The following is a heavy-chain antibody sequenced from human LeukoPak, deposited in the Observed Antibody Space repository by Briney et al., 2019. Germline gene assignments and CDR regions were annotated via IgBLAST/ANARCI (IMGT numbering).Heavy chain of an antibody. D-gene: IGHD5-18*01. V-gene: IGHV1-2*02. CDR1: GYTLTGYY. CDR2: INPTSGGT. J-gene: IGHJ4*02. Sequence: ASVKVSCKASGYTLTGYYIHWVRQAPGQGLEWMGWINPTSGGTNYAQKFQDRVTMTRDTSISTAYMEVGRLRSADTAVYYCATLPNYSYGHPYYFDSWGQGTLVTVSS. CDR3: ATLPNYSYGHPYYFDS.